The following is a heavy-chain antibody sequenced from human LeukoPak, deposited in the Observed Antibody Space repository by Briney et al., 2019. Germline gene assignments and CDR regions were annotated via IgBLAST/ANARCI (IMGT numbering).Heavy chain of an antibody. Sequence: SQTLSLTCTVSGGSISSGDYYRSWIRQPPGKGLEWIGYIYYSGSTYYNPSLKSRVTISVDTSKNQFSLKLSSVTAADTAVYYCARHSSGWHFSHFDYWGQGTLVTVSS. CDR1: GGSISSGDYY. CDR2: IYYSGST. CDR3: ARHSSGWHFSHFDY. J-gene: IGHJ4*02. V-gene: IGHV4-30-4*01. D-gene: IGHD6-19*01.